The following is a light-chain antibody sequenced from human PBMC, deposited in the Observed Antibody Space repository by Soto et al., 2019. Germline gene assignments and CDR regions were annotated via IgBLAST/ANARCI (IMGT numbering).Light chain of an antibody. CDR2: DAS. V-gene: IGKV1-5*01. J-gene: IGKJ1*01. Sequence: DIQMTQSPRTISESXGDGVTITXXXSQTISSWLAWYQQKPGKAPKLLIYDASSLESGVPSRFSGSGSGTEFTLTISSLQPDDFATYYCQQYNSYSPGTFGQGTKVDIK. CDR3: QQYNSYSPGT. CDR1: QTISSW.